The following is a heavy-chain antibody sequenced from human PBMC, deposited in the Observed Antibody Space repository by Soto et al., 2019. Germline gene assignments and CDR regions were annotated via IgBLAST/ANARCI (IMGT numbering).Heavy chain of an antibody. CDR2: IYHSGST. Sequence: TLSLTCAVSGGSISSGGYSWSWIRQPPGKGLEWIGYIYHSGSTYYNPSLKSRVTISVDRSKNQFSLKLSSVTAADTAVYYCARVRRWGSWNFDYWGQGTLVTVSS. CDR1: GGSISSGGYS. J-gene: IGHJ4*02. D-gene: IGHD7-27*01. CDR3: ARVRRWGSWNFDY. V-gene: IGHV4-30-2*01.